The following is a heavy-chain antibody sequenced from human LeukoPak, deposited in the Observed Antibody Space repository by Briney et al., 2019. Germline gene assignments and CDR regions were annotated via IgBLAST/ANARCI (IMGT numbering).Heavy chain of an antibody. D-gene: IGHD2-21*02. CDR3: ARPAYCGSDCLAV. CDR1: GSSFTSYW. V-gene: IGHV5-51*01. CDR2: ISPADSDT. J-gene: IGHJ4*02. Sequence: GESLKISCMGSGSSFTSYWIAWVRQMPGKGLEWMGFISPADSDTRYSPSFQGQVTVSADKSINTAYLQWSSLKASDTAMYYCARPAYCGSDCLAVWGQGTLVTVSS.